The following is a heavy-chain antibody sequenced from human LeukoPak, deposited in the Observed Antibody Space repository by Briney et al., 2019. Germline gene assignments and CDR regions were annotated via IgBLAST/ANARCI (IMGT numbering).Heavy chain of an antibody. CDR1: GFTFDTYA. CDR2: ISSGGTYI. Sequence: GASLRLSCAASGFTFDTYAMTWVRQAPGKGLEWVSSISSGGTYIYYAESLGGRSTISRDNTKNFLYLQLSTLRVEDTAVYYCARDRPTGRSRGVVVQWGQGTLVTVSS. D-gene: IGHD2-15*01. V-gene: IGHV3-21*01. J-gene: IGHJ4*02. CDR3: ARDRPTGRSRGVVVQ.